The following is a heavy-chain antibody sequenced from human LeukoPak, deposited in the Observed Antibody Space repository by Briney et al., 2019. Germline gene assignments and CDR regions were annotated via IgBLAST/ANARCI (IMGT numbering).Heavy chain of an antibody. D-gene: IGHD4-17*01. CDR2: IYYSGST. CDR3: ARTSIHGDNGGGWFDP. V-gene: IGHV4-39*01. CDR1: GGSISSSSYY. Sequence: PSETLSLTCTVSGGSISSSSYYWGWIRQPPGKGRGWIGSIYYSGSTYYDPALKSRVTICEYTAKNEFSLKLSPVTAADTAVYSCARTSIHGDNGGGWFDPWGQGTLVTVSS. J-gene: IGHJ5*02.